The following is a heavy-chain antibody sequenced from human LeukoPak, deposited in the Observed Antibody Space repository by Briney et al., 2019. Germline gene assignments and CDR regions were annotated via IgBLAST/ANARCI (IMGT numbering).Heavy chain of an antibody. CDR3: ARASLNRNYYDSSGPPFAFDI. D-gene: IGHD3-22*01. CDR2: INHSGST. J-gene: IGHJ3*02. CDR1: GGSFSGYY. V-gene: IGHV4-34*01. Sequence: SETLYLTCAVYGGSFSGYYWSWIRQPPGKGLEWIGEINHSGSTNYNPSLKSRVTISVDTSKNQFSLKLSSVTAADTAVYYCARASLNRNYYDSSGPPFAFDIWGQGTMVTVSS.